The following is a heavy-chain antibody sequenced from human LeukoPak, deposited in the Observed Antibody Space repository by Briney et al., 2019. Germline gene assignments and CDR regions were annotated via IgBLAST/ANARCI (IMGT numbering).Heavy chain of an antibody. CDR3: AKDRPNYHESNGHYYRPNGDY. J-gene: IGHJ4*02. D-gene: IGHD3-22*01. V-gene: IGHV1-18*01. CDR1: GYTFTNYG. Sequence: ASVKVSCKASGYTFTNYGISWVRQAPGQGLEWLGWVSAYADDTNYVQKFRGRITMTTDTSTSTAYVELRSLRSDDTAVYYCAKDRPNYHESNGHYYRPNGDYWGQGTLVSVSS. CDR2: VSAYADDT.